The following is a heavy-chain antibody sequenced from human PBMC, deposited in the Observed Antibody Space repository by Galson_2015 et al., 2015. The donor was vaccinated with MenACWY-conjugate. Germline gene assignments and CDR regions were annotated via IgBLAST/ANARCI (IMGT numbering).Heavy chain of an antibody. J-gene: IGHJ4*02. Sequence: PALVKPTQTLTLTCTFSGFSLSTDGMRVSWIRQPPGKALEWLARIDWDDDKFYSTSLKTRLTISKDTSKNQVVLTMTNMDPVDTATYYCARISSSGWYPGYWGQGTLVTVSS. D-gene: IGHD6-19*01. CDR2: IDWDDDK. CDR3: ARISSSGWYPGY. V-gene: IGHV2-70*04. CDR1: GFSLSTDGMR.